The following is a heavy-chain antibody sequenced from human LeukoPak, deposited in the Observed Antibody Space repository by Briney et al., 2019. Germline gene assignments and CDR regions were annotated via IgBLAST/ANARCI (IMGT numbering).Heavy chain of an antibody. V-gene: IGHV3-7*05. D-gene: IGHD2-15*01. CDR1: GFTLSSYW. CDR3: ARALVGDGSSTY. J-gene: IGHJ4*02. Sequence: GGSLRLSCAASGFTLSSYWMHWVRQAPGKGLEWVANINHDGSQKYYVDSVKGRFTISRDNAKNSLFLQMNSLRGEDTAVYYCARALVGDGSSTYWGQGTLVTVSS. CDR2: INHDGSQK.